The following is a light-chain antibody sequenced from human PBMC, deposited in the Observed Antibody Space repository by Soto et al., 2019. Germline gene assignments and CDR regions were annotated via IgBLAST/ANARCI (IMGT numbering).Light chain of an antibody. CDR1: SSNIGAGYD. J-gene: IGLJ2*01. CDR3: QSYDSSLSGVV. V-gene: IGLV1-40*01. CDR2: GNS. Sequence: QSVLTQPPSVSGAPGQRVTISCTGSSSNIGAGYDVHWYQQLPETAPKLLIYGNSNRPSGVPDRFSGCKSGTSASLAITGLQAEDEADYYCQSYDSSLSGVVFGGGTQLTVL.